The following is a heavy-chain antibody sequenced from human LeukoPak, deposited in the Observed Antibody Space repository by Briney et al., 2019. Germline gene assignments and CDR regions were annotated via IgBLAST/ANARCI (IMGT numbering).Heavy chain of an antibody. J-gene: IGHJ6*03. CDR1: GYTFTGYY. D-gene: IGHD3-3*01. CDR2: INPNSGGT. CDR3: GRDYDYVFWSVYYNYYYYYMDV. V-gene: IGHV1-2*02. Sequence: ASVKVSCKASGYTFTGYYMHWVRQAPGQGLEWMGWINPNSGGTNYAQKFQGRVTMTRDTSISTAYMELSRLRSDDTAVYDCGRDYDYVFWSVYYNYYYYYMDVWAKGPRSPSP.